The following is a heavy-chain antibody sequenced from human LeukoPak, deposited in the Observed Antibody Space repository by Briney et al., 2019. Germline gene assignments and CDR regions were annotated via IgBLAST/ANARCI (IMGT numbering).Heavy chain of an antibody. CDR2: IYYSGST. V-gene: IGHV4-59*01. CDR1: GGSISSYY. CDR3: ARASPRTRGFHFDY. J-gene: IGHJ4*02. Sequence: SETLSLTCTVSGGSISSYYWSWIRQPPGKGLEWIGYIYYSGSTHYNPSLKSRVTISVDTSKNQFSLKLSSVTAADTAVYYCARASPRTRGFHFDYWGQGTLVTVSS. D-gene: IGHD2-2*01.